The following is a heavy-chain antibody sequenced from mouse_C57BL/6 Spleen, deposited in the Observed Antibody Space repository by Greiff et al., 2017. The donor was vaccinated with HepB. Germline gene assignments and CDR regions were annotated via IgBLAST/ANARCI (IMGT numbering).Heavy chain of an antibody. J-gene: IGHJ4*01. CDR2: IYPGDGDT. D-gene: IGHD2-4*01. Sequence: QVQLQQSGPELVKPGASVKISCKASGYAFSSSWMNWVKQRPGKGLEWIGRIYPGDGDTNYNGKFKGKATLTADKSSSTAYMQLSSLTSEDSAVYFCARYDYDGGAYAMDYWGQGTSVTVSS. CDR1: GYAFSSSW. V-gene: IGHV1-82*01. CDR3: ARYDYDGGAYAMDY.